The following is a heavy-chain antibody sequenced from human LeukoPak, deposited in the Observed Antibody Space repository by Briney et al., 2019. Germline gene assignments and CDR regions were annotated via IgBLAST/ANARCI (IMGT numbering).Heavy chain of an antibody. Sequence: GGSLRLSCAASGFTFSSYSMNWVRQAPGKGLEWVSSISSSSSYIYYADSVKGRFRISRDNAKNSVYVQMNSLRAEDTAVYYXXXGHXSGYDSDFFYWGQGTLVTVSS. CDR1: GFTFSSYS. V-gene: IGHV3-21*01. CDR2: ISSSSSYI. J-gene: IGHJ4*02. CDR3: XXGHXSGYDSDFFY. D-gene: IGHD5-12*01.